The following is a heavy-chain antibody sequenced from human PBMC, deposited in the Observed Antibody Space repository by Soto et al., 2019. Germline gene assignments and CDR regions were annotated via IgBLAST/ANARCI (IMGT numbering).Heavy chain of an antibody. V-gene: IGHV3-23*01. CDR2: ISGSGGST. CDR1: GFTFSSYA. J-gene: IGHJ4*02. CDR3: AKADDARRITMIVVTYYFDY. Sequence: HPGGSLRLSCAASGFTFSSYAMSWARQAPGKGLEWVSAISGSGGSTYYADSVKGRFTISRDNSKNTLYLQMNSLRAEDTAVYYCAKADDARRITMIVVTYYFDYWGQGTLVTVSS. D-gene: IGHD3-22*01.